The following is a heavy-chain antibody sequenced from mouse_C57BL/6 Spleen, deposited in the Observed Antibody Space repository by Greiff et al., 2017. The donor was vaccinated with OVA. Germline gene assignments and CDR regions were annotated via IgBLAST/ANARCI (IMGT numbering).Heavy chain of an antibody. J-gene: IGHJ2*01. CDR3: ARWGLGRGNFDY. V-gene: IGHV1-53*01. Sequence: QVQLLQPGTELVKPGASVKLSCKASGYTFTSYWMHWVKQRPGQGLEWLGIINPSNGGTNYNEKFKSKATLTVNKSSSPAYMQLSSLTSEDSAVYYMARWGLGRGNFDYWGQGTTLTVSS. CDR1: GYTFTSYW. CDR2: INPSNGGT. D-gene: IGHD4-1*01.